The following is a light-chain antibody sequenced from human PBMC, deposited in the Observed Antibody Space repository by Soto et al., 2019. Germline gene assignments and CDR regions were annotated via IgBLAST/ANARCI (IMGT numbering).Light chain of an antibody. CDR1: QSVSTN. J-gene: IGKJ2*01. CDR2: DAS. Sequence: EIVMTQSPATLSVSPGERATLSCRASQSVSTNLAWYQQKPGQAPRLLMYDASTRATGIPARFSGSGSGTDFTLTISSLQSEDFAVYYCQQYHNWPPYTFGQGTKLEIK. V-gene: IGKV3-15*01. CDR3: QQYHNWPPYT.